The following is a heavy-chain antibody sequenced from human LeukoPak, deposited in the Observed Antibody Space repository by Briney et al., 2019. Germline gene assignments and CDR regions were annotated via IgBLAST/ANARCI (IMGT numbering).Heavy chain of an antibody. CDR3: AREYSSSYLYYYYYMDV. Sequence: ASVKVSCKASGYTFTSYAINWVRQAPGQGLEWMGWINTNTGHPTYAQGFTGRFVFSLDTSVSTAYLQISSLKAEDTAVYYCAREYSSSYLYYYYYMDVWGKGTTVTVSS. CDR2: INTNTGHP. CDR1: GYTFTSYA. D-gene: IGHD6-6*01. V-gene: IGHV7-4-1*02. J-gene: IGHJ6*03.